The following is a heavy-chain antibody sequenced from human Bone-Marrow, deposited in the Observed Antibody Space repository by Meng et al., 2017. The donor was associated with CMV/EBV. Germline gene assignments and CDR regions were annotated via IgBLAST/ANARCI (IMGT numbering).Heavy chain of an antibody. CDR1: GGTFSSYT. V-gene: IGHV1-69*04. Sequence: SVKVSCKASGGTFSSYTISWVRQAPGQGLEWMGRIIPILGIANYAQKFQGRVTITADKSTSTAYMELSSLRSEDTAVYYCARDRGIAVAGKGYNGMDVWGQGTTVTVSS. CDR3: ARDRGIAVAGKGYNGMDV. J-gene: IGHJ6*02. D-gene: IGHD6-19*01. CDR2: IIPILGIA.